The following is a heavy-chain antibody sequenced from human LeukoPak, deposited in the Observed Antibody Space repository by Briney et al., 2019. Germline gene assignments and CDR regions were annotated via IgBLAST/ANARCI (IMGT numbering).Heavy chain of an antibody. V-gene: IGHV3-48*01. CDR1: GFTFSSYS. Sequence: GGSLRLSCAASGFTFSSYSMNWVRQAPGKGLEWVSYISSSSSTIYYADSVKCRFTISRDNAKNSLYLQMNSLRAEDTAVYYCARDVYGSGKNWFDPWGQGTLVTVSS. J-gene: IGHJ5*02. CDR2: ISSSSSTI. CDR3: ARDVYGSGKNWFDP. D-gene: IGHD3-10*01.